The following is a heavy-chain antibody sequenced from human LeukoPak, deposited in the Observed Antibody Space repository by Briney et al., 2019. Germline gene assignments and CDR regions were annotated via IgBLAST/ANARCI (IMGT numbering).Heavy chain of an antibody. CDR1: GGSITTTNF. V-gene: IGHV4-4*02. Sequence: SGTPSLTCGVSGGSITTTNFWSWVRQPPGGGLEWIGEISLRGRTQYNPSLKSRVNISIDESTNHLYLSLASVTAADTAVYYCSRESGPYCPFGHWGQGTLVAVTS. CDR3: SRESGPYCPFGH. D-gene: IGHD1-26*01. CDR2: ISLRGRT. J-gene: IGHJ5*02.